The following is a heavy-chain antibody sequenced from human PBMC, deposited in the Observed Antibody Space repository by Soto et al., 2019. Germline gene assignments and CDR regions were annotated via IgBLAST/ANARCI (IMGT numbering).Heavy chain of an antibody. CDR2: IIPIPGTA. CDR3: ARSQGSSTSLEIYYYYYYGMDV. J-gene: IGHJ6*02. D-gene: IGHD2-2*01. V-gene: IGHV1-69*01. CDR1: GGTFSSYA. Sequence: QVQLVQSGAEVKKPGSSVKVSCKASGGTFSSYAISWVRQAPGQGLEWRGGIIPIPGTANYAQKFQGRVTITAGESTSTAYMELSSLRSEDTAVYYCARSQGSSTSLEIYYYYYYGMDVWGQGTTVTVSS.